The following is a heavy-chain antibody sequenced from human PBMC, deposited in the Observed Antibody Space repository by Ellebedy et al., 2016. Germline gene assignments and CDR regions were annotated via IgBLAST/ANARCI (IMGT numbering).Heavy chain of an antibody. CDR1: GGSISSSSYY. CDR2: IYYSGST. D-gene: IGHD3-10*01. J-gene: IGHJ4*02. Sequence: SETLSLXXTVSGGSISSSSYYWGWIRQPPGKGLEWIGSIYYSGSTYYNPSLKSRVTISVDTSKNQFSLKLSSVTAADTAVYYCVAIVRSGSYYFDYWGQGTLVTVSS. V-gene: IGHV4-39*07. CDR3: VAIVRSGSYYFDY.